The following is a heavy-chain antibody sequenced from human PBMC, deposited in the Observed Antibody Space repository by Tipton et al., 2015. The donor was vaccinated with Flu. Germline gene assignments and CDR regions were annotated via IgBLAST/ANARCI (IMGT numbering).Heavy chain of an antibody. J-gene: IGHJ4*02. D-gene: IGHD3-16*01. CDR1: GDSMNTDDFS. Sequence: TLSLTCSVSGDSMNTDDFSWSWIRQPPGKALEWIGYIYYNGSTFYNPSFRSRVSMSIDRSKTEFSLKLKSVTAADTAVYFCSRGLATFGPSTPFDHWGQGALVTVSS. CDR2: IYYNGST. CDR3: SRGLATFGPSTPFDH. V-gene: IGHV4-30-2*01.